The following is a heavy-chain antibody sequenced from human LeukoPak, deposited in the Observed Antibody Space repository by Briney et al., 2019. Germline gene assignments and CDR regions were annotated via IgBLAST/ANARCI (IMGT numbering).Heavy chain of an antibody. CDR1: GGSIGSSSYY. CDR2: IYYSGST. J-gene: IGHJ4*02. Sequence: PSETLSLTCTVSGGSIGSSSYYWGWIRQPPGKGLEWIGSIYYSGSTYYNPSLKSRVTISVDTSKNQFSLKLSSVTAADTAVYYCARVHAGTGRWLQFEGWGQGTLVTVSS. V-gene: IGHV4-39*07. CDR3: ARVHAGTGRWLQFEG. D-gene: IGHD5-24*01.